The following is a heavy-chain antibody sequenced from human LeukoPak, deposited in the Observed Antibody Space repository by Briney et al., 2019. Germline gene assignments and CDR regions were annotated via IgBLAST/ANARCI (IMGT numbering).Heavy chain of an antibody. CDR3: ARDLANQLDDY. V-gene: IGHV3-21*01. J-gene: IGHJ4*02. D-gene: IGHD2-2*01. Sequence: GGSLRLSCAASGFTFSSYSMNLFRQAPGKGLEWVSSISSSRSYIYYADSLKGRCTISRDNAKKSLYLKMNSLRAEDTAVYYCARDLANQLDDYWGQGTLVTVSS. CDR2: ISSSRSYI. CDR1: GFTFSSYS.